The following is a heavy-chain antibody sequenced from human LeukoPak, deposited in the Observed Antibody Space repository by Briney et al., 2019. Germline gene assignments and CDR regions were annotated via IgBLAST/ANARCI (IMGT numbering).Heavy chain of an antibody. CDR2: ISAYNGNT. CDR1: GYTFTSYG. CDR3: AREVGAVAGSNWFDP. J-gene: IGHJ5*02. D-gene: IGHD6-19*01. V-gene: IGHV1-18*01. Sequence: GASVKVSCKASGYTFTSYGISWVRQAPGQGLEWMGWISAYNGNTNYAQKLQGRVTMTIDTSTSTAYMELRSLRSDDTAVCYCAREVGAVAGSNWFDPWGQGTLVTVSS.